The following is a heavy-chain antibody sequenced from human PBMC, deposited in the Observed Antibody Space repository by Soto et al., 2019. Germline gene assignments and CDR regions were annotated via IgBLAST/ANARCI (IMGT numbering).Heavy chain of an antibody. CDR1: GGSISSYY. Sequence: SETLSLTCTVSGGSISSYYWSWIRQPPGKGLEWIGYIYYSGSTNYNPSLKSRVTISVDTSKNQFSLKLSSVTAADTAVYYCARTQIAVAGTSFDYWGQGTLVTVSS. D-gene: IGHD6-19*01. J-gene: IGHJ4*02. CDR3: ARTQIAVAGTSFDY. CDR2: IYYSGST. V-gene: IGHV4-59*01.